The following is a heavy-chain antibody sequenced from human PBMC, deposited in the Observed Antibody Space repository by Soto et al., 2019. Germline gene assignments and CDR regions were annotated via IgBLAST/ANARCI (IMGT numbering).Heavy chain of an antibody. CDR1: GFIFETYS. CDR2: ISTSSAYI. CDR3: TRDSWPGPFDC. J-gene: IGHJ4*02. Sequence: PGGSLRLSCAASGFIFETYSMNWVRQAPGKGLEWVSSISTSSAYIYYTDSVKGRFTISRDNARESLYLQMNNLRAEDTAIYYCTRDSWPGPFDCWGQGILVTVSS. V-gene: IGHV3-21*01.